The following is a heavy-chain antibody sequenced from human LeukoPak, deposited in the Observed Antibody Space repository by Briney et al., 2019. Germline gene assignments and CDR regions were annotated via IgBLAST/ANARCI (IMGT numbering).Heavy chain of an antibody. CDR1: GGSITSGNYY. D-gene: IGHD4-17*01. CDR3: ARDYTVTTGDDY. CDR2: IYTSGST. Sequence: SQTLSLTCTVSGGSITSGNYYWSWIRQPAGKGLEWIGRIYTSGSTNYNPSLKSRVTISVDTSKNQFSLKLSSVTAADTAVYYCARDYTVTTGDDYWGQGTLVTVSS. V-gene: IGHV4-61*02. J-gene: IGHJ4*02.